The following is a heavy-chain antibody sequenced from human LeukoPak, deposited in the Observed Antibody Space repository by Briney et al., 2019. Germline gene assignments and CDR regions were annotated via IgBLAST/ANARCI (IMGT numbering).Heavy chain of an antibody. D-gene: IGHD3-22*01. CDR3: ARDCYYHSSGFSCDVGYFDY. J-gene: IGHJ4*02. V-gene: IGHV3-23*01. Sequence: GGSLRLSCAASGFTFSNYAMTWVRQAPGKGLEWVSSIAGAGGSTFYSDSVKGRFTASRDNSRNTLYLQLNSLRAEDTAVYYCARDCYYHSSGFSCDVGYFDYWGQGTLVTVSS. CDR1: GFTFSNYA. CDR2: IAGAGGST.